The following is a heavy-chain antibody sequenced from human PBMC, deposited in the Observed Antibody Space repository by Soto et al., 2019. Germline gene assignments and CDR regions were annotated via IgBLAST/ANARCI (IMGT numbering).Heavy chain of an antibody. CDR2: ISAGDYST. CDR1: GFTFTGSA. J-gene: IGHJ4*02. Sequence: PGGSLRLSCAVSGFTFTGSAMGWVRQAPGKGLEWVSSISAGDYSTYYTDSVKGRFTITRETSKNTLYLQTNSLRAEDTAMYYCAKMGRDAYKPIDSWGQGSLVTVSS. D-gene: IGHD3-16*01. CDR3: AKMGRDAYKPIDS. V-gene: IGHV3-23*01.